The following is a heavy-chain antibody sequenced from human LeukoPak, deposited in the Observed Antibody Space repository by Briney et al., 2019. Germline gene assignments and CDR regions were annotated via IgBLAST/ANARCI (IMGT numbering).Heavy chain of an antibody. CDR1: GSTYSNHW. Sequence: PGGSLRLSCAASGSTYSNHWMSWVRQAPGKGLEWVGNIKEDGSQKYYAGSVKGRFTISRDNAKNSLYLQMNSLRVEDTAVYYCARDLSSDYWGQGTLVTVSS. CDR3: ARDLSSDY. CDR2: IKEDGSQK. V-gene: IGHV3-7*01. J-gene: IGHJ4*02.